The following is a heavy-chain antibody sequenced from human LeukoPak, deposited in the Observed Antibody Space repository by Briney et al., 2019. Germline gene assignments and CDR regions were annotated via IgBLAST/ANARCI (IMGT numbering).Heavy chain of an antibody. D-gene: IGHD3-22*01. J-gene: IGHJ6*03. V-gene: IGHV1-69*05. CDR2: IIPIFGTA. CDR3: ARDRRMRRYYYDSSSPGKDTNAYYYYYMDV. CDR1: GGTFSSYA. Sequence: ASVKVSCKASGGTFSSYAISWVRQAPGQGLEWMRGIIPIFGTANYAQKFQGRVTITTDESTSTAYMELSSLRSEDTAVYYCARDRRMRRYYYDSSSPGKDTNAYYYYYMDVWGKGTTVTVSS.